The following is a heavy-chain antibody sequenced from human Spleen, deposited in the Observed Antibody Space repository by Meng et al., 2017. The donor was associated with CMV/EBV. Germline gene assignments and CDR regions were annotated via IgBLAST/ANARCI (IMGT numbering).Heavy chain of an antibody. CDR3: ARDYNSSWRR. CDR2: IYYSGTI. J-gene: IGHJ4*02. V-gene: IGHV4-39*07. Sequence: SETLSLTCSVSGGSITSSSYYWGWIRQPPGKGLEWIGSIYYSGTIFYNPSLKSRVTISVDTSKNQFSLKLSSVTAADTAVYYCARDYNSSWRRWGQGTLVTVSS. D-gene: IGHD6-13*01. CDR1: GGSITSSSYY.